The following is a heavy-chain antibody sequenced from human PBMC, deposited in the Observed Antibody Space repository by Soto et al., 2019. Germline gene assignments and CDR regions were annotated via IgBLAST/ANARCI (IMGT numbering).Heavy chain of an antibody. V-gene: IGHV1-18*01. CDR1: GYTFTSYG. CDR2: ISAYNGNT. CDR3: ASSYVFLGDYYGMDV. D-gene: IGHD3-16*01. J-gene: IGHJ6*02. Sequence: QVQLVQSGAEVKKPGASVKVSCKASGYTFTSYGISWVRQAPGQGLERMGWISAYNGNTNYAQKLQGRVTMTTDTSQSTAYMELRSLGSDDTAVYYCASSYVFLGDYYGMDVWGQGTTVTVSS.